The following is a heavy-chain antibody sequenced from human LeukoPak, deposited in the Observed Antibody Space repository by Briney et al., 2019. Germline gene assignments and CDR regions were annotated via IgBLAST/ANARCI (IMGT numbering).Heavy chain of an antibody. J-gene: IGHJ6*03. V-gene: IGHV1-2*02. CDR1: GYTFTSYY. D-gene: IGHD5-12*01. CDR3: ARGRAARRYSGYDSPMDV. CDR2: INPNSGGT. Sequence: ASVKVSCKASGYTFTSYYMHWVRQAPGQGLEWMGWINPNSGGTNYAQKFQGRVTMTRDTSISTAYMELSRLRYDDTAVYYCARGRAARRYSGYDSPMDVWGKGTTVTVTS.